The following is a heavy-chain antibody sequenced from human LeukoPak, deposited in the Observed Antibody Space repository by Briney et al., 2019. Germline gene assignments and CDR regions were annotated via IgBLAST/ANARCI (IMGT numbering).Heavy chain of an antibody. Sequence: SETLSLTCAVSGYSISSGYYWGWIRKSPGKGLEWIGSIYHSGNTYYNPSLKSRVTISVDTSKNQFSLKLSSVTAADTAVYYCARRWDAFDIWGQGAMVTVSS. CDR2: IYHSGNT. D-gene: IGHD5-24*01. V-gene: IGHV4-38-2*01. J-gene: IGHJ3*02. CDR1: GYSISSGYY. CDR3: ARRWDAFDI.